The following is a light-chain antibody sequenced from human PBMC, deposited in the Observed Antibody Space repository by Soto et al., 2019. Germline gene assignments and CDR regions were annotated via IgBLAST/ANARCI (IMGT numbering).Light chain of an antibody. CDR1: SSDGGGYNY. Sequence: QSALTQPASVSGSPGQSVTISCTGSSSDGGGYNYVSWYQQHPGKAPKLMIYDVSNRPSGVSNRFSGSKSGSTASLTISGLQAEDEADYYCSSYTSSSTLVVFGGGTKLTVL. CDR2: DVS. CDR3: SSYTSSSTLVV. V-gene: IGLV2-14*01. J-gene: IGLJ2*01.